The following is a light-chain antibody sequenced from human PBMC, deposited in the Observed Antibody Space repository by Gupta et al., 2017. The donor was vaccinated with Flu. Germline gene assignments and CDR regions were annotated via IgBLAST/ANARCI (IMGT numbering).Light chain of an antibody. CDR3: HQYYETPRT. Sequence: NCKSSQSLLYNTNNKDYVAWYQQNPGHPPKLLIYGASTRQSGVPDRFSGDGSGTEFTLTISSLQAEDVAVYFCHQYYETPRTFGQGTKVEIK. CDR2: GAS. CDR1: QSLLYNTNNKDY. V-gene: IGKV4-1*01. J-gene: IGKJ1*01.